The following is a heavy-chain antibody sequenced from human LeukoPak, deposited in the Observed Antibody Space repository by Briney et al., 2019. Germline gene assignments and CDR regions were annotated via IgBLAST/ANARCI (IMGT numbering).Heavy chain of an antibody. J-gene: IGHJ4*02. CDR3: ARWDDSAWGFGN. Sequence: LRLSCAASGFTFSSHAMHWVRQAPGKGLEWVGYISHSGTTSYNSSLKSRVTRSVDTSKNQLSLKLTSVTAADTAVYYCARWDDSAWGFGNWGPGTLVTVSS. V-gene: IGHV4-59*08. CDR2: ISHSGTT. CDR1: GFTFSSHA. D-gene: IGHD6-19*01.